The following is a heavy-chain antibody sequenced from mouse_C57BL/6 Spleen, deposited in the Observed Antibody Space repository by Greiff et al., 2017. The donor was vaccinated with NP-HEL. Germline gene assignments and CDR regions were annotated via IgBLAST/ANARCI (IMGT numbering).Heavy chain of an antibody. J-gene: IGHJ1*03. Sequence: VQLQQSGPELVKPGASVKISCKASGYTFTDYYMNWVKQSHGKSLEWIGDINPNNGGTSYNQKFKGKATLTVDKSSSTAYLELRSLTSEDSAVYYCARFYYDYDEGYFDVWGTGTTVTVSS. D-gene: IGHD2-4*01. CDR2: INPNNGGT. V-gene: IGHV1-26*01. CDR3: ARFYYDYDEGYFDV. CDR1: GYTFTDYY.